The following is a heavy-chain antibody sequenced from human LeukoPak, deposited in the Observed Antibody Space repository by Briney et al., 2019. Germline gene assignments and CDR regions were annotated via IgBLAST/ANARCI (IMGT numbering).Heavy chain of an antibody. Sequence: ASVKVSCKSSRDTFSRYYIHWVRQAPGQGLKYMGVINPSGGSPRYAQKFQGRLTMTRDMSTSTVYMKLSSLRSEDTSIYYCAAADMIFGVIIPPFWGPGTPVTISS. D-gene: IGHD3-3*01. CDR3: AAADMIFGVIIPPF. CDR1: RDTFSRYY. V-gene: IGHV1-46*01. J-gene: IGHJ4*02. CDR2: INPSGGSP.